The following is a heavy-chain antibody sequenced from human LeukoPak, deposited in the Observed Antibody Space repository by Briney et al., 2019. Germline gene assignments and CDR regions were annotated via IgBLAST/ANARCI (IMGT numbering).Heavy chain of an antibody. CDR3: ARGPYSSSSGWFDP. CDR1: GYTFTGYY. J-gene: IGHJ5*02. Sequence: VASVKVSFKASGYTFTGYYMHWVRQAPGQGLEWMGWINPNSGGTNYAQKFQGRVTMTRDTSISTAYMELSRLRSDDTAVYYCARGPYSSSSGWFDPWGQGTLVTVSS. CDR2: INPNSGGT. D-gene: IGHD6-6*01. V-gene: IGHV1-2*02.